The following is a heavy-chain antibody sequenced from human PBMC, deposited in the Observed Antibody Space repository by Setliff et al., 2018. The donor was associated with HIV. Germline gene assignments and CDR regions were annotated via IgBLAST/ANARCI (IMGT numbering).Heavy chain of an antibody. CDR2: IHFSGST. D-gene: IGHD3-3*01. V-gene: IGHV4-39*01. CDR1: GDSFSGTSYY. J-gene: IGHJ4*02. CDR3: VRPSVGIGGGSIFHN. Sequence: PSETLSLTCTVSGDSFSGTSYYWGWIRQPPGKGLEWIGSIHFSGSTWYTQSLKSRVTIWVDTSKNRFSLKVNSVTAADTAVYYCVRPSVGIGGGSIFHNWGQGTLVTVSS.